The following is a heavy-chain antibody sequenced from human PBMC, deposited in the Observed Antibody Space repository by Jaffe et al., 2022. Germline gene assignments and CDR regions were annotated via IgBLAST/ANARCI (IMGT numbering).Heavy chain of an antibody. CDR1: GFTFSSYA. Sequence: EVQLLESGGGLVQPGGSLRLSCAASGFTFSSYAMSWVRQAPGKGLEWVSAISGSGGSTYYADSVKGRFTISRDNSKNTLYLQMNSLRAEDTAVYYCAKAPGGGEKLRYFDWLPAYPAEYFQHWGQGTLVTVSS. CDR2: ISGSGGST. CDR3: AKAPGGGEKLRYFDWLPAYPAEYFQH. V-gene: IGHV3-23*01. D-gene: IGHD3-9*01. J-gene: IGHJ1*01.